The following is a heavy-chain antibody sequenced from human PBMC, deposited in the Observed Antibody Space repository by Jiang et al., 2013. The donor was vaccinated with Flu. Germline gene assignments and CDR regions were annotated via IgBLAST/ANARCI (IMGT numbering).Heavy chain of an antibody. V-gene: IGHV1-18*01. CDR3: ARDQQIVGATVDFDY. J-gene: IGHJ4*02. CDR1: FTSYG. CDR2: INAYNGNT. D-gene: IGHD1-26*01. Sequence: FTSYGISWVRQAPGQGLEWMGWINAYNGNTNYAQKLQGRVTMTTDTSTSTAYMELRSLRSDDTAVYYCARDQQIVGATVDFDYWGQGTLVTVSS.